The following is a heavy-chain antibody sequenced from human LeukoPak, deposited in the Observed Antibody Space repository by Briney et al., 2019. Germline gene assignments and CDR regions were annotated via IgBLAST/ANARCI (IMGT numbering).Heavy chain of an antibody. J-gene: IGHJ3*02. CDR3: ARIRIHSGSYGAFDI. CDR1: GFTFSSYS. D-gene: IGHD1-26*01. Sequence: PGGSLRLSCAASGFTFSSYSMNWVRQAPGKGLEWVSSISSSSSYIYYADSVKGRFTISRDNAKNSLYLQMNSLRAEDTAVYYCARIRIHSGSYGAFDIWGQGTMVTVSS. CDR2: ISSSSSYI. V-gene: IGHV3-21*01.